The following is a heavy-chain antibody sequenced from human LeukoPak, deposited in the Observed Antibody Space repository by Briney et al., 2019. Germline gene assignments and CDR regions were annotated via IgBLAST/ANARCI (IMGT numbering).Heavy chain of an antibody. CDR2: ISWNSGSI. CDR3: AKDPHHRGVIGGNWFDP. D-gene: IGHD3-10*01. Sequence: GGSLRLSCAASGFTFDDYAMHWVRQAPGKGLEWVSGISWNSGSIGYADSVKGRFTISRDNAKNSLYLQMNSLRAEDTALYYCAKDPHHRGVIGGNWFDPWGQGTLVTVSS. V-gene: IGHV3-9*01. CDR1: GFTFDDYA. J-gene: IGHJ5*02.